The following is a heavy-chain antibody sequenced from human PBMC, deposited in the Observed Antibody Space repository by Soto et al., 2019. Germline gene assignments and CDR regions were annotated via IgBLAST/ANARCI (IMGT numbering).Heavy chain of an antibody. CDR2: MNPNSGNT. Sequence: ASVKVSCKASGYTFTSYDINWVRQATGQGLEWMGWMNPNSGNTGYAQKFQGRVTMTRNTSISTAYTELSSLRSEDTAVYYCARERGYDFWSGYFTSDYYYYMDVWGKGTTVTVSS. V-gene: IGHV1-8*01. J-gene: IGHJ6*03. CDR1: GYTFTSYD. D-gene: IGHD3-3*01. CDR3: ARERGYDFWSGYFTSDYYYYMDV.